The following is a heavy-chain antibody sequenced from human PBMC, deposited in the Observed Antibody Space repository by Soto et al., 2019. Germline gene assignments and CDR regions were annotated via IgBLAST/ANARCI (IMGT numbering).Heavy chain of an antibody. D-gene: IGHD2-2*01. CDR1: GGTFGSYA. J-gene: IGHJ6*02. V-gene: IGHV1-69*01. Sequence: QVQLVQSGAEVKKPGSSVKVSCKASGGTFGSYAISWVRQAPGQGLEWMGGIIPIPGTANYAQKFQGRVTIAGDESTSTAYMELSSLRSEDTAVYYCARSQGSSTSLEIYYYYYYGMDVWGQWTTVTVSS. CDR3: ARSQGSSTSLEIYYYYYYGMDV. CDR2: IIPIPGTA.